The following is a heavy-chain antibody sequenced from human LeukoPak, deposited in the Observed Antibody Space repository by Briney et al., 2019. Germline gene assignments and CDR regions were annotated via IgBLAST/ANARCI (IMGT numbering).Heavy chain of an antibody. Sequence: GGSLRLSCAASGFSFSRYSMNWVRQAPGKGLEWVSYIRTGSDTIFYADSVKGRFTISRDNAKNSLYLQMNSLRDEDTAVYYCAADRVWALEHWGQGALVAVSS. CDR2: IRTGSDTI. CDR3: AADRVWALEH. J-gene: IGHJ4*02. V-gene: IGHV3-48*02. CDR1: GFSFSRYS. D-gene: IGHD5/OR15-5a*01.